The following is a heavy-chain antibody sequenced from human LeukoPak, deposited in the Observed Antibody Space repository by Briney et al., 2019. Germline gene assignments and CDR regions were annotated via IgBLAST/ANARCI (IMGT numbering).Heavy chain of an antibody. D-gene: IGHD1-1*01. CDR1: GFTFSSYW. CDR3: ARHTLWRFDY. J-gene: IGHJ4*02. CDR2: INQDGGTE. Sequence: GGSLRLSCAASGFTFSSYWMSWVRQAPGKGLEWVANINQDGGTEYYVDSVRGRFTISRDNAKNLVYLQINSLRAEDTAVYFCARHTLWRFDYWGQGALVTVSS. V-gene: IGHV3-7*01.